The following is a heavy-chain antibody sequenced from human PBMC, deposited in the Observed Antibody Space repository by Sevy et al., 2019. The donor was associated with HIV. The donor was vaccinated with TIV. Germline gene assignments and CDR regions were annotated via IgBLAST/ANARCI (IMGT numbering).Heavy chain of an antibody. CDR3: ASGAHLPLDGFDF. Sequence: GESLKISCQGSGYRFSNNWVAWVRQRPGKGLEWMGMIYPGNSDTRYSPSFQGQVIISGDKSISTAYVQLRSLKASDTAIYYCASGAHLPLDGFDFWGQGTGVTVSS. D-gene: IGHD1-26*01. CDR1: GYRFSNNW. CDR2: IYPGNSDT. J-gene: IGHJ3*01. V-gene: IGHV5-51*01.